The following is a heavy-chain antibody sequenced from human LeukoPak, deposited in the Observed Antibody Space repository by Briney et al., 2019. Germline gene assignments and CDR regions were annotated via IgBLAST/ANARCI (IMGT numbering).Heavy chain of an antibody. J-gene: IGHJ4*02. CDR2: ISGSGART. V-gene: IGHV3-23*01. CDR1: GFTFSSYD. CDR3: ARANRFAELLYSDY. Sequence: QSGGSLRLSCAASGFTFSSYDMNWVRQAPGKGLEWVSAISGSGARTYYADSVKGRFTISRDNAKSSLYLQMNSLRAEDTAVYYCARANRFAELLYSDYWGQGTLVTVSA. D-gene: IGHD3-10*01.